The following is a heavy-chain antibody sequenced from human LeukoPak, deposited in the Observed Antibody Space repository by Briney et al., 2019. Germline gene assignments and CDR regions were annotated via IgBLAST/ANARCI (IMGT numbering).Heavy chain of an antibody. CDR2: IYYSGST. CDR3: ARDEIYYDILTGYRHFDY. Sequence: SETLSLTCTVSGGSISSYYWSWIRQPPGKGLEWIGYIYYSGSTNYNPSLKSRVTISVDTSKNQFSLKLSSVTAADTAVYYCARDEIYYDILTGYRHFDYWGQGTLVTVFS. V-gene: IGHV4-59*12. CDR1: GGSISSYY. J-gene: IGHJ4*02. D-gene: IGHD3-9*01.